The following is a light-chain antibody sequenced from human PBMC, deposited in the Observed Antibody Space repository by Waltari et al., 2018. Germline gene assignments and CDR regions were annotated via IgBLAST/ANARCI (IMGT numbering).Light chain of an antibody. CDR2: VNSDGSH. Sequence: QLVLTQSPSASASLGASVKLTCTLSRGHSTNIIAWLQQQPEKGPRYLMNVNSDGSHNKGVGIPDRFSGSSSGAERYLTISSLQSEDEADYYCQTGGHGTWVFGGGTRLTVL. CDR1: RGHSTNI. CDR3: QTGGHGTWV. V-gene: IGLV4-69*01. J-gene: IGLJ3*02.